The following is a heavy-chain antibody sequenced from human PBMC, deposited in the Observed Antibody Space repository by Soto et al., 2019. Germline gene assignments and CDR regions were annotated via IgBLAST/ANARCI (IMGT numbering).Heavy chain of an antibody. CDR3: ARRADYYCYFEN. J-gene: IGHJ4*02. D-gene: IGHD3-10*01. CDR2: IYSSGST. Sequence: QVQLQESGPGLVKPSETLSLTCSVAGGSINRSFWSWLRQSPGKGLGWIGYIYSSGSTSYNPSLKSRVTMSVDASNSQFYLNLRSVTAADTAVYYCARRADYYCYFENWGQGTLVTVSA. V-gene: IGHV4-4*08. CDR1: GGSINRSF.